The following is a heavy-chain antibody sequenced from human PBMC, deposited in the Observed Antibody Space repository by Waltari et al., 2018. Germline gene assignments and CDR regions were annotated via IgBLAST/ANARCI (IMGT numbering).Heavy chain of an antibody. J-gene: IGHJ6*02. CDR3: ARDPTVGWSYYYYGMDV. CDR2: IYYSGST. Sequence: QVQLQESGPGLVKPSETLSLTRTVSGVSISSYYWSWIRPHPGKGLEWIGYIYYSGSTNYNHSLKSRVTISVDTSKNQFSLKLSSVTAADTAVYYCARDPTVGWSYYYYGMDVWGQGTTVTVSS. CDR1: GVSISSYY. V-gene: IGHV4-59*01. D-gene: IGHD6-19*01.